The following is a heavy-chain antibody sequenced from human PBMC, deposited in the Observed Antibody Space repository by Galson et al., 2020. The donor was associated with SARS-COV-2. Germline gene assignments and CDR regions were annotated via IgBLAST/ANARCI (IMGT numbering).Heavy chain of an antibody. CDR2: IRSQPNNYAT. D-gene: IGHD3-3*02. V-gene: IGHV3-73*01. CDR1: GFIFSVSA. CDR3: TAFSRTLGYWFDP. Sequence: GGSLRLSCAASGFIFSVSAVHWVRQAPGKGLEWLGRIRSQPNNYATEYTASVKGRFTFSRDDSKNTAYLQMNSLKNEDTAVYCWTAFSRTLGYWFDPWGQGSLVIVSS. J-gene: IGHJ5*02.